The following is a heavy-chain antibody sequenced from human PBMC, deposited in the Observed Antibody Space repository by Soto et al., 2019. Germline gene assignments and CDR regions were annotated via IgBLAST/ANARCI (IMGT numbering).Heavy chain of an antibody. D-gene: IGHD3-22*01. V-gene: IGHV4-39*01. Sequence: PSETLSLTCTVSGGSISSSSYYWGWTRQPPGKGLEWIGSIYYSGSTYYNPSLKSRVTISVDPSENQFSLKLSSVTAADTAVFYCTKHAPDDSSGYYPLGYWGQGTLVTVSS. J-gene: IGHJ4*02. CDR1: GGSISSSSYY. CDR3: TKHAPDDSSGYYPLGY. CDR2: IYYSGST.